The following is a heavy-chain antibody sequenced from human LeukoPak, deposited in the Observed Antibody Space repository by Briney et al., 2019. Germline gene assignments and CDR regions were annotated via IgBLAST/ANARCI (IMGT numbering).Heavy chain of an antibody. CDR2: INPSGGST. J-gene: IGHJ4*02. CDR1: GYTFTSYY. D-gene: IGHD2-21*02. Sequence: ASVKVSCKASGYTFTSYYMHWVRQAPGQGLEWMGIINPSGGSTSYAQKFQGRVTMTRDTSTSTVYTELSSLRSEDTAVYYCYCGGDIGGFDYWGQGTLVTVSS. CDR3: YCGGDIGGFDY. V-gene: IGHV1-46*01.